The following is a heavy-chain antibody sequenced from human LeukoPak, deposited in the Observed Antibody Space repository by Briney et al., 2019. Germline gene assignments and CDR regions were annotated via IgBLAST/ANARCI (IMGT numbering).Heavy chain of an antibody. CDR3: ARAVGYSILPLSY. CDR1: GYTFTDYY. D-gene: IGHD4-11*01. CDR2: INPNSGGT. Sequence: AASVKVSCKASGYTFTDYYMHWVRQAPGQGLEWMGWINPNSGGTNYAQNFQGRVTMTRDTSISTAYMEVSRLRSDDTAVYYCARAVGYSILPLSYWGQGTLVTVSS. V-gene: IGHV1-2*02. J-gene: IGHJ4*02.